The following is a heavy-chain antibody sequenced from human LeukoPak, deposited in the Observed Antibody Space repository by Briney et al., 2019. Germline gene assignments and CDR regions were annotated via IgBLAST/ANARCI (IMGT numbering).Heavy chain of an antibody. J-gene: IGHJ4*02. D-gene: IGHD1-26*01. Sequence: GGSLRLSCAASGFTFSSYAMHWVRQAPGKGLEWVAVISYDGSNKYYADSVKGRFTISRDNSKNTLYLQMNSLGAEDTAVYYCARDREGASDYWGQGTLVTVSS. CDR3: ARDREGASDY. V-gene: IGHV3-30-3*01. CDR1: GFTFSSYA. CDR2: ISYDGSNK.